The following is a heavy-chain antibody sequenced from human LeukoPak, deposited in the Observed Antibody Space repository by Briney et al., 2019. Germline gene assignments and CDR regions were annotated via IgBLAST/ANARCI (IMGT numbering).Heavy chain of an antibody. CDR1: GGTFSSYA. J-gene: IGHJ4*02. CDR3: AREGSIRDGSKFDY. CDR2: IIPIFGTA. Sequence: SVKVSCKASGGTFSSYAISWVRQAPGQGLEWMGGIIPIFGTANYAQKFQGRVTITADESTSTAYMELSSLRSEDTAVYYCAREGSIRDGSKFDYWGQGTLVTVSS. D-gene: IGHD5-24*01. V-gene: IGHV1-69*13.